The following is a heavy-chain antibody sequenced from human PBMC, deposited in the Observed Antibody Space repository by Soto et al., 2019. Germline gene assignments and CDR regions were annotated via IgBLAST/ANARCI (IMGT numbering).Heavy chain of an antibody. CDR2: TYYRSKWYN. D-gene: IGHD6-6*01. Sequence: SQTLSLTCAISGDSVSSNSAAWNWITQSPSRGLEWLGRTYYRSKWYNDYAVSVKSRITINPDTSKNQFSLQLNSVTPEDTAVYCCARESSSSSQGVYGMDVWGQGTTVTVSS. V-gene: IGHV6-1*01. CDR1: GDSVSSNSAA. CDR3: ARESSSSSQGVYGMDV. J-gene: IGHJ6*02.